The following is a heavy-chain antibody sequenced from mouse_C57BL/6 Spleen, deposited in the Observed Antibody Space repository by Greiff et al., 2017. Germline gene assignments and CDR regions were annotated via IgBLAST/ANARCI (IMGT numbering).Heavy chain of an antibody. J-gene: IGHJ4*01. V-gene: IGHV1-64*01. D-gene: IGHD1-1*01. CDR2: IHPNSGST. CDR1: GYTFTSYW. CDR3: ARSTVVAYYAMDD. Sequence: QVQLQQPGAELVKPGASVKLSCKASGYTFTSYWMHWVKQRPGQGLEWIGMIHPNSGSTNYNEKFKSKATLTVDKSSSTAYMQLSSLTSEDSAVYYCARSTVVAYYAMDDWGQGTSVTVSS.